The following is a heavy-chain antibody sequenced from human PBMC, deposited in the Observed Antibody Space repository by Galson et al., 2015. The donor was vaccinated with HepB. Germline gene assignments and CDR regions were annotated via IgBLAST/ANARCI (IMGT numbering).Heavy chain of an antibody. CDR3: AKDLAQWPRGYFDY. D-gene: IGHD6-19*01. CDR2: ISSSGSIV. CDR1: GLSFSDWY. Sequence: SLRLSCAASGLSFSDWYMSWIRQAPGKRLEWVSYISSSGSIVYDADSVKGRFTISRDNSKNTLYLQMNSLRPEDTAVFYCAKDLAQWPRGYFDYWGQGTLVTVSS. V-gene: IGHV3-11*01. J-gene: IGHJ4*02.